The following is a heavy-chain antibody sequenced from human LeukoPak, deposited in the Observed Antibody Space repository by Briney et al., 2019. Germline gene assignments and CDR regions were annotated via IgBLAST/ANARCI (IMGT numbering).Heavy chain of an antibody. D-gene: IGHD6-13*01. CDR1: GYTFTGYY. J-gene: IGHJ4*02. Sequence: ASVKVSCKASGYTFTGYYMHWVRQAPGQGLEWMGWINPNSGGTNYAQKFQGRVTMTRDTSISTAYMEPSRLRSDDTAVYYCARGGGIAAAGMGYWGQGTLVTVSS. CDR3: ARGGGIAAAGMGY. V-gene: IGHV1-2*02. CDR2: INPNSGGT.